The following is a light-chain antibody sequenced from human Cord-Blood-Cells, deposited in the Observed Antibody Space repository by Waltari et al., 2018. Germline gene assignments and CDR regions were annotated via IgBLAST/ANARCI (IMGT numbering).Light chain of an antibody. CDR2: EGS. Sequence: ASVSGSPGQSITISCTGTSSDVGSYNLVSWYQQHPGKAPQLMIYEGSKRPSGVSNRFSGSKSGNTASLTISGLQAEDEADYYCCSYAGSSTLVFGGGTKLTVL. CDR1: SSDVGSYNL. CDR3: CSYAGSSTLV. J-gene: IGLJ3*02. V-gene: IGLV2-23*01.